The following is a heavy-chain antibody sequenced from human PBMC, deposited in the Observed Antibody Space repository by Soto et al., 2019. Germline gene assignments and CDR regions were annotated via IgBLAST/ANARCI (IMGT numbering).Heavy chain of an antibody. D-gene: IGHD6-19*01. V-gene: IGHV3-74*01. CDR3: ARDQTVAGPTTFDY. CDR1: GFTFSSYW. Sequence: RLSCAASGFTFSSYWMHWVRPTPGKGLVWVSRIDIAGSTTTYADPVKGRFTISRDNAKNTLYLQMNSLRAEDTAVYYCARDQTVAGPTTFDYCGQGTLVTVSS. CDR2: IDIAGSTT. J-gene: IGHJ4*02.